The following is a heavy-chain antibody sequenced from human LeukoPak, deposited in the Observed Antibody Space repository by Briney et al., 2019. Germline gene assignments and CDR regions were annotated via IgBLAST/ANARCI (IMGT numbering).Heavy chain of an antibody. J-gene: IGHJ5*02. CDR1: GFTFSNAW. CDR3: STDQGYGSGSYYWFDP. V-gene: IGHV3-15*01. Sequence: GGSLRLSCAASGFTFSNAWMSWVRQAPGKGLEWVGRIKSKTEGGTTDYAAPVKGRFTISRDDLENTLYLQMNSLKTEDTAVYYCSTDQGYGSGSYYWFDPWGQGTLVTVSS. D-gene: IGHD3-10*01. CDR2: IKSKTEGGTT.